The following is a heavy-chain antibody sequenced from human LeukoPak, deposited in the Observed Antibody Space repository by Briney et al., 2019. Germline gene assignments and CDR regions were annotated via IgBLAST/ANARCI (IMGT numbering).Heavy chain of an antibody. CDR3: ARVADIVVVPAAPDFDY. CDR1: GYTFTGYY. D-gene: IGHD2-2*01. V-gene: IGHV1-2*02. CDR2: INPNSGGT. J-gene: IGHJ4*02. Sequence: GAPVKVSCKASGYTFTGYYMHWVRQAPGQGLEWMGWINPNSGGTNYAQKFQGRVTMTRDTSISTAYMELSRLRSDDTAVYYCARVADIVVVPAAPDFDYWGQGTLVTVSS.